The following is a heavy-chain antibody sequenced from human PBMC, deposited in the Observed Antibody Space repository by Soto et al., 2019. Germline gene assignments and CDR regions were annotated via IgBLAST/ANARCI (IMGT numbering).Heavy chain of an antibody. CDR3: ARDPGQDEAMDY. CDR2: ISGSDDST. V-gene: IGHV3-23*01. J-gene: IGHJ4*02. Sequence: GGSLRLSCAASGFTFSSYAMSWVRQAPGKGLEWVSVISGSDDSTYYADSVKGRFTISRDNSKNTLYLEMNSLRVEDTAVYYCARDPGQDEAMDYWGQGTLVTVSS. CDR1: GFTFSSYA.